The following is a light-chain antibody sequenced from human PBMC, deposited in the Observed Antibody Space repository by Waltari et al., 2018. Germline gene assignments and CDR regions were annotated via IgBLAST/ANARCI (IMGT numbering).Light chain of an antibody. CDR3: ATWDDSLSINWV. J-gene: IGLJ3*02. Sequence: QSVLTQPPSASGTPGPRVTVSCSGSSAHIGSNYVYWYQLLPGTAPKLRIYRNNQRPSGVPDRFSGSKSGTSASLAISGLRSEDEADYYCATWDDSLSINWVFGGGTKVTVL. CDR1: SAHIGSNY. V-gene: IGLV1-47*01. CDR2: RNN.